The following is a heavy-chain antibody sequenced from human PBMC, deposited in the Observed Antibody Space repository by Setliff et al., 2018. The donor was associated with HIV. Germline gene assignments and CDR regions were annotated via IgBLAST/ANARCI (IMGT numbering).Heavy chain of an antibody. J-gene: IGHJ4*02. V-gene: IGHV1-3*01. CDR3: ARGDFDF. CDR1: GFTFSNYA. D-gene: IGHD2-21*01. CDR2: INAGNGDT. Sequence: GASVKVSCKTSGFTFSNYAIHWVRQAPGQGLEWMGWINAGNGDTRYSPKFQGRVTFTRDSSASTVYMEMSRQRAEDTAMFYCARGDFDFWGQGTLVTVSS.